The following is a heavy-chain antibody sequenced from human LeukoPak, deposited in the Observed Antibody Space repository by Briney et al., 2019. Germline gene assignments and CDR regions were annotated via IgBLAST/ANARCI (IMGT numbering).Heavy chain of an antibody. D-gene: IGHD6-13*01. CDR2: MSYDGSNK. Sequence: PGRSLRLSCAASGFTFSSYGMHWVRQAPGKGLEWVAVMSYDGSNKYYADSVKGRFTISRDNSKNTLYLQMNSLRAEDTAVYYCLYSSSSGDYWGQGTLVTVSS. V-gene: IGHV3-30*03. CDR3: LYSSSSGDY. J-gene: IGHJ4*02. CDR1: GFTFSSYG.